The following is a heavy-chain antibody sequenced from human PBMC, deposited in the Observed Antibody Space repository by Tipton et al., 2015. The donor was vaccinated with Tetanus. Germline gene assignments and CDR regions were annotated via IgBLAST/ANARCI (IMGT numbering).Heavy chain of an antibody. J-gene: IGHJ4*02. Sequence: GSLRLSCAVSDSIASHSYVTWVRQAPGKGLEWVSVIYSGGDTFYADSVKGRFTISRDNSKDTVYLQMNSLRVEDTAVYYCARWGVLGLQHYLDYWGQGTLVTVSS. V-gene: IGHV3-53*01. CDR1: DSIASHSY. CDR2: IYSGGDT. D-gene: IGHD1-1*01. CDR3: ARWGVLGLQHYLDY.